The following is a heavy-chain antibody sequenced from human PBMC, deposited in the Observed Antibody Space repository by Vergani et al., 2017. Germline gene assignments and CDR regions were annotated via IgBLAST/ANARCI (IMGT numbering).Heavy chain of an antibody. V-gene: IGHV2-70*15. D-gene: IGHD2-15*01. J-gene: IGHJ4*02. CDR3: ARICSCYSEDYFDY. CDR1: GFSLSTSGMC. CDR2: IDWDDDK. Sequence: QVTLRESGPALVKPTQTLTLTCTFSGFSLSTSGMCVSWIRQPPGKALEWLARIDWDDDKYYSTSLKTRLTISKDTSKNQVVLTMTNMDPVDTATYYCARICSCYSEDYFDYWGQGTLVTVSS.